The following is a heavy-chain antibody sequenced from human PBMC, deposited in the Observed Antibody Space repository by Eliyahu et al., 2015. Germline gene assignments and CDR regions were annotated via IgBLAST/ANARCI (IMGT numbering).Heavy chain of an antibody. CDR3: ARVGSSSWGPNYFDY. V-gene: IGHV6-1*01. CDR1: GXXVSXHXFA. D-gene: IGHD6-13*01. Sequence: QVQLXQSGPGLVKPSQTLSLXCPISGXXVSXHXFAWNWIRQSPSXGLEWLGRTYYRSKWYNDYAVSVKSRITINPDTSKNQFSLQLNSVTPEDTAVYYCARVGSSSWGPNYFDYWGQGTLVTVSS. CDR2: TYYRSKWYN. J-gene: IGHJ4*02.